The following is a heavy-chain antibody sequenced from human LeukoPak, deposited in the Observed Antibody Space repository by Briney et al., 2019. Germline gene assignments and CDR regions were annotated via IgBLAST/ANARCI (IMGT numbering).Heavy chain of an antibody. CDR3: ARGRYYYESNGYYPFDY. CDR1: GFTFSSYA. D-gene: IGHD3-22*01. J-gene: IGHJ4*02. CDR2: IKQDGSEK. Sequence: GGSLRLSCAVSGFTFSSYAMSWVRQAPGKGLEWVANIKQDGSEKTYLDSVKGRITISRDNAKNSLYLQMNSLRAEDTAIYYCARGRYYYESNGYYPFDYWGQGTLVTVSS. V-gene: IGHV3-7*03.